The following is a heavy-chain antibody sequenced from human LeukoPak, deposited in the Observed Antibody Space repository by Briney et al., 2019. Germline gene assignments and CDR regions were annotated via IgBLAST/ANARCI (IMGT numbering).Heavy chain of an antibody. Sequence: PGRSLRLSCAASGFTFSSYWVHSVRHAPGKGLGWVSCINTDGSSTTYADSVKGRFTISRDNAKNTLYMQMNRLRAEDTAVYYCARLYYDFWSGYYTPTYHYYYYMDGCGKGSTVTVSS. CDR1: GFTFSSYW. CDR3: ARLYYDFWSGYYTPTYHYYYYMDG. V-gene: IGHV3-74*01. J-gene: IGHJ6*03. CDR2: INTDGSST. D-gene: IGHD3-3*01.